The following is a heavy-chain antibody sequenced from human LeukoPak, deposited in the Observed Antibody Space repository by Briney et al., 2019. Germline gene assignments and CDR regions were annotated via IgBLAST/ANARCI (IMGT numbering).Heavy chain of an antibody. CDR3: ARDRGDGDYYDY. CDR1: GFTFSSYW. D-gene: IGHD3-10*01. J-gene: IGHJ4*02. CDR2: INSDGSST. V-gene: IGHV3-74*01. Sequence: GGSLILSCAASGFTFSSYWMHWVRQAPGKGLVWVSRINSDGSSTSYADSVKGRFTISRDNAKNTLYLQMNSLRAEDTAVYYCARDRGDGDYYDYWGQGTLVTVSS.